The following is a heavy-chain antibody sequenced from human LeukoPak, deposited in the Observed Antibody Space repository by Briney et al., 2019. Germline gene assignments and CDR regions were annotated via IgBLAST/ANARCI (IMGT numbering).Heavy chain of an antibody. J-gene: IGHJ5*02. CDR1: GFTFTSYA. CDR2: ISGRDGST. D-gene: IGHD3-16*01. V-gene: IGHV3-23*01. Sequence: GGSLRLSCTASGFTFTSYAMSWVRQAPGKGLEWVSAISGRDGSTYYADSVKGRFTISRDNSKNTLYLQMNSLRAEDTAVYYCAKSGGVRFDPWGQGTLVTVSS. CDR3: AKSGGVRFDP.